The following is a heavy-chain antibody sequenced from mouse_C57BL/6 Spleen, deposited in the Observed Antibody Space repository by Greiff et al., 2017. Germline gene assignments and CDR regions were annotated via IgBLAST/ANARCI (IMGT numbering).Heavy chain of an antibody. Sequence: VQLQQSGAELVRPGASVKLSCTASGFNIKDYYMHWVKQRPEQGLEWIGRIDPEDGDTEYAPKFQGKATMTAETSSNTAYLQLSSLTSEDTAVYYCTTEGSSSHFYAMDYWGQGTSVTVSS. V-gene: IGHV14-1*01. J-gene: IGHJ4*01. CDR2: IDPEDGDT. CDR3: TTEGSSSHFYAMDY. D-gene: IGHD1-1*01. CDR1: GFNIKDYY.